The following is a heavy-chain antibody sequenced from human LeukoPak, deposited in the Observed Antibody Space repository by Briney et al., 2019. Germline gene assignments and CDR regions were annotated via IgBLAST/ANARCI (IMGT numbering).Heavy chain of an antibody. Sequence: PGGSLRLSCAASGFSFSSYAMSWVRQAPGKGLEWVSSFSGSGGSTYYADSVKGRFTISRDNSKNTLYLQMNSLRDEDTAMFYCAKDGSRSREVFPYYYGSGRLQYMDVWGKGTTVIISS. CDR3: AKDGSRSREVFPYYYGSGRLQYMDV. CDR2: FSGSGGST. V-gene: IGHV3-23*01. J-gene: IGHJ6*03. D-gene: IGHD3-10*01. CDR1: GFSFSSYA.